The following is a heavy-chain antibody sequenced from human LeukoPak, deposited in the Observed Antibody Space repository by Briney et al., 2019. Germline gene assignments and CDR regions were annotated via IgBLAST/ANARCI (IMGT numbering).Heavy chain of an antibody. CDR3: ASQPYDFNAFDI. V-gene: IGHV1-18*01. CDR2: ISAYNGNT. CDR1: GYTFTSYG. D-gene: IGHD3-3*01. Sequence: GASVKVSCKASGYTFTSYGISWVRQAPGQGLEWMGWISAYNGNTNYAQKLQGRVTMTTDTSTSTAYMELRSLRSGDTAVYYCASQPYDFNAFDIWGQGTMVTVSS. J-gene: IGHJ3*02.